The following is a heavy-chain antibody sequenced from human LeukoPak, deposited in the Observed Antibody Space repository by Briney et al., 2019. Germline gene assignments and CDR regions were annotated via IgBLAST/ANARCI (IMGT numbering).Heavy chain of an antibody. J-gene: IGHJ4*02. V-gene: IGHV3-30-3*01. CDR2: ISYDGSNK. Sequence: PGRSLRLSCAASGFTFSSYAMHWVRQAPGKGLEWVAVISYDGSNKYYADSVKGRFTIFRDNSKNTLYLQMNSLRAEDTAVYYCASRWAGLSGSNFDYWGQGTLVTVSS. CDR1: GFTFSSYA. CDR3: ASRWAGLSGSNFDY. D-gene: IGHD1-26*01.